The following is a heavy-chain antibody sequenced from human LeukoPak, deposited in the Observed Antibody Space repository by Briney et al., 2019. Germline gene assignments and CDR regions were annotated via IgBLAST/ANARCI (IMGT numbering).Heavy chain of an antibody. J-gene: IGHJ4*02. Sequence: SETLSLTCAVSGYSISSGYYWAWIRQPPGKGLEWIGSIYHSGSTFYTPSLKSRVTISVDTSKNQFSLKLSSVTAADTAVYYCARVYCSGGSCYTYYLDYWGQGTLVTVSS. CDR3: ARVYCSGGSCYTYYLDY. D-gene: IGHD2-15*01. V-gene: IGHV4-38-2*01. CDR1: GYSISSGYY. CDR2: IYHSGST.